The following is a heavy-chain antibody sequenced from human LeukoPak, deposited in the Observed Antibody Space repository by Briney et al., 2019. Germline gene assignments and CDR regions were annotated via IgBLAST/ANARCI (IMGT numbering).Heavy chain of an antibody. CDR1: GFTFSSYA. Sequence: PGGSLRLSCAASGFTFSSYAMSWVRQAPGKGLEWVSAISGTGGATYYADSVKGRFTISRDNSKNTPYLQMNSLRAEDTAVYYCAREVVIFPDYYYYGMDVWGPGTTVTVSS. D-gene: IGHD3-9*01. CDR3: AREVVIFPDYYYYGMDV. V-gene: IGHV3-23*01. CDR2: ISGTGGAT. J-gene: IGHJ6*02.